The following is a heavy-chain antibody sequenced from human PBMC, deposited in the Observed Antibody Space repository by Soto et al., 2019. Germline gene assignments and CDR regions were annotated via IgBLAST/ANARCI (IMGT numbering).Heavy chain of an antibody. J-gene: IGHJ6*02. Sequence: SETLSLTCTVSGASISGHFWSWIRQPPGQGLEWIAYIYNSGSSYNPSLKSRVTISVDTSKNQLSLKLSSVIAADSAIYYCANNADVWGQGTTVTVSS. CDR1: GASISGHF. V-gene: IGHV4-59*08. D-gene: IGHD1-20*01. CDR2: IYNSGS. CDR3: ANNADV.